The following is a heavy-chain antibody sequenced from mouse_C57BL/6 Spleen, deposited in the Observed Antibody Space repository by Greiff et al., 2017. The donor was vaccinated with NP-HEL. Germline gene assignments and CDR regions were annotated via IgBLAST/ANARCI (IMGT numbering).Heavy chain of an antibody. Sequence: VQLQQSGPELVKPGASVKISCKASGYTFTDYYMNWVKQSHGKSLEWIGDINPNNGGTSYNQKFKGKATLTVDKSSSTAYMELRSLTSEDSAVYYCARYDYYGSSYAFDVWGTGTTVTVSS. CDR2: INPNNGGT. J-gene: IGHJ1*03. V-gene: IGHV1-26*01. D-gene: IGHD1-1*01. CDR1: GYTFTDYY. CDR3: ARYDYYGSSYAFDV.